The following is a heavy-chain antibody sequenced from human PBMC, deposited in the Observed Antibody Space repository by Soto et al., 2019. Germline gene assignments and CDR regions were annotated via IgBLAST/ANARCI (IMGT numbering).Heavy chain of an antibody. D-gene: IGHD2-8*01. V-gene: IGHV3-74*01. J-gene: IGHJ4*02. CDR2: INTDGSIT. CDR1: GLIFSNYK. Sequence: EVQLVESGGGLVQPGGSLRRSCAASGLIFSNYKMHWVRQAPGKGLVWVSRINTDGSITDYADSVKGRFTVSRDNAKNTMYPQMNSLTADDTAVYYCARDTNGLHYWGQGTLVTVSS. CDR3: ARDTNGLHY.